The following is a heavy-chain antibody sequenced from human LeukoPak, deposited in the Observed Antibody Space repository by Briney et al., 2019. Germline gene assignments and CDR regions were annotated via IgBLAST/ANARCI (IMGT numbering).Heavy chain of an antibody. CDR1: GFTFSTYA. CDR2: ISNDGSDK. Sequence: PGGSLRFSCAASGFTFSTYAMHWVRQAPGKGLECVAVISNDGSDKYYPDSVKGRFTISRDNSENTLYLQVNSLRAEDTAVYYCARGTYYYDSSGYYSGGLAYWGQGALVTVSS. CDR3: ARGTYYYDSSGYYSGGLAY. J-gene: IGHJ4*02. V-gene: IGHV3-30*04. D-gene: IGHD3-22*01.